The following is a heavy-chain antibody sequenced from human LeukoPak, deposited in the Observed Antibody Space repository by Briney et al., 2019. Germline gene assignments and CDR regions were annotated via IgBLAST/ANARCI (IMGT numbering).Heavy chain of an antibody. V-gene: IGHV1-2*02. CDR2: INPNSGGT. D-gene: IGHD4-17*01. Sequence: ASVKVSCKASGYTFTGYYMHWVRQAPGQGLEWMGWINPNSGGTNYAQKFQGRVTMTTDTSTSTAYMELRSLRSDDTAVYYCARGRDYGDYWWFDPWGQGTLVTVSS. CDR1: GYTFTGYY. CDR3: ARGRDYGDYWWFDP. J-gene: IGHJ5*02.